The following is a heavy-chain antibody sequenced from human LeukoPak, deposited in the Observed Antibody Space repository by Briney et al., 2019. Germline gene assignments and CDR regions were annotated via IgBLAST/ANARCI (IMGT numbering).Heavy chain of an antibody. D-gene: IGHD5-12*01. J-gene: IGHJ4*02. CDR1: GFTFKSYT. V-gene: IGHV3-21*04. CDR2: ISPSSTYK. CDR3: AKEAVDIVAIVVTAIGRFDY. Sequence: GGSLRLSCAASGFTFKSYTLNWVRQAPGKGLEWVSSISPSSTYKYYADSLKGRFTISRDNGKNSLYLQMNSLRAEDTAVYYCAKEAVDIVAIVVTAIGRFDYWGQGTLVTVSS.